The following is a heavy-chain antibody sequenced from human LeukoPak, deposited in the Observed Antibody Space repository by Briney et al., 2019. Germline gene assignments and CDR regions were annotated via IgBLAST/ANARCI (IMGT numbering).Heavy chain of an antibody. CDR2: IWYDGSNK. CDR1: GFTFSSYG. Sequence: GGSLRLSCAASGFTFSSYGMHWVRQAPGKGLEWVAVIWYDGSNKYYADSVKGRFTISRDNSKNTLYLQMNSLRAEDTAVYYCARGRRGAKSDYFDYWGQGTLVTVSS. V-gene: IGHV3-33*01. CDR3: ARGRRGAKSDYFDY. J-gene: IGHJ4*02. D-gene: IGHD3-10*01.